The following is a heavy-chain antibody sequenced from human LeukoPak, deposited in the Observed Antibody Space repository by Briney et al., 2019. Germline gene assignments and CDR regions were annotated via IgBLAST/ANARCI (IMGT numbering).Heavy chain of an antibody. CDR1: GFTFSSYA. CDR2: ISGSGGST. D-gene: IGHD3-22*01. Sequence: PGGSLRLSCAASGFTFSSYAMSWVRQAPGKGLEWVSAISGSGGSTYYADSVKGRFTISRDNSKNTLYLQMNSLSAEDTAVYYCAKDDYYDSSGPIDYWGQGTLVTVSS. J-gene: IGHJ4*02. V-gene: IGHV3-23*01. CDR3: AKDDYYDSSGPIDY.